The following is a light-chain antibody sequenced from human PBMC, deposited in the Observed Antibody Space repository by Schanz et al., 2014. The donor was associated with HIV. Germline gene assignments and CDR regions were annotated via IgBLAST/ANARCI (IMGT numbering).Light chain of an antibody. CDR3: QQANSFPLT. V-gene: IGKV1-9*01. CDR1: QDISTY. CDR2: GAS. Sequence: IQLTQSPSSLSASVGDRVTITCRASQDISTYLAWYQQKPGKAPKLLTYGASTLQSGVPPRFSGSGSGTDFTLTISSLQPEDFATYYCQQANSFPLTFGPGTKVDIK. J-gene: IGKJ3*01.